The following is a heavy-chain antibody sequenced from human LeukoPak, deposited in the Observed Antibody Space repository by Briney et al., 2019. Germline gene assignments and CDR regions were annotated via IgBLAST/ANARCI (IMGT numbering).Heavy chain of an antibody. CDR2: IYYSGST. V-gene: IGHV4-39*07. D-gene: IGHD3-10*01. CDR3: ARVWFGELLSPDAFDI. J-gene: IGHJ3*02. CDR1: GGSISSSSYY. Sequence: SETLSLTCTVSGGSISSSSYYWGWIRQPPGKGLEWIGSIYYSGSTYYNPSLKSRVTISVDTSKNQFSLKLSSVTAADTAVYYCARVWFGELLSPDAFDIWGQGTMVTVSS.